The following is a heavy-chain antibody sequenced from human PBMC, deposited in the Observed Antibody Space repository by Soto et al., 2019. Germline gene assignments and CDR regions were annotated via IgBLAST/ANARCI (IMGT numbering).Heavy chain of an antibody. CDR2: ISSNGGST. J-gene: IGHJ4*02. Sequence: GGSLRLSCAASGFTFSSYAMHWVRQAPGKGLEYVSAISSNGGSTYYANSVKGRFTISRDNSKNTLYLQMGSLRAEDMAVYYCARDSGYYDSSGYLDYWGQGPLVTVSS. CDR3: ARDSGYYDSSGYLDY. D-gene: IGHD3-22*01. V-gene: IGHV3-64*01. CDR1: GFTFSSYA.